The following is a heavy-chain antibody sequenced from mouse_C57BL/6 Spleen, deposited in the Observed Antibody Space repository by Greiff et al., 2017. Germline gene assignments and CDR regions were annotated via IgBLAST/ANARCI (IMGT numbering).Heavy chain of an antibody. CDR1: GFNIKDDY. V-gene: IGHV14-4*01. Sequence: VQLQQSGAELVRPGASVKLSCTASGFNIKDDYMHWVKQRPDQGLEWIGWIDPENGDTEYASKFQGKATITADTSSNTDYLQLSSLTSEDTAVYYCTTYGSSYVDFDVWGTGTTVTVSS. J-gene: IGHJ1*03. CDR2: IDPENGDT. CDR3: TTYGSSYVDFDV. D-gene: IGHD1-1*01.